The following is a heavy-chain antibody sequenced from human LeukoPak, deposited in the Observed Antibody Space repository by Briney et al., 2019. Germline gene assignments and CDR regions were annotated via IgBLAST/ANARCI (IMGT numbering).Heavy chain of an antibody. CDR2: INHSGST. V-gene: IGHV4-34*01. CDR1: GGSFSGYY. Sequence: SETLSLTCAVYGGSFSGYYWSWIRQPPGKGLEWIGEINHSGSTNYNPSLKSRVTISVDTSKNQFSLKLSSVTAADTAAYYCARGQGVYYGSGSYYRNINWFDPWGQGTLVTVSS. D-gene: IGHD3-10*01. J-gene: IGHJ5*02. CDR3: ARGQGVYYGSGSYYRNINWFDP.